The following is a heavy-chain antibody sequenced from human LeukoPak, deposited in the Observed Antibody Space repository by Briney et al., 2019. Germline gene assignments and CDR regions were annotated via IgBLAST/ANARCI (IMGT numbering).Heavy chain of an antibody. CDR1: GGSISGFY. D-gene: IGHD3-3*01. V-gene: IGHV4-34*01. J-gene: IGHJ4*02. CDR3: ARGANLYDSSLFDY. CDR2: INHSGNS. Sequence: SETLSLTCAVSGGSISGFYWSWIRQPPGKGLEWIAEINHSGNSNYNPALKSRVTMSVDTSNNQISLNLDSVTAADTAIYYCARGANLYDSSLFDYWGQGTLVTVSS.